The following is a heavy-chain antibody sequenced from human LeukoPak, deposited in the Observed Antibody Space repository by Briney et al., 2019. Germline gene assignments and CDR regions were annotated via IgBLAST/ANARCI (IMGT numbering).Heavy chain of an antibody. J-gene: IGHJ4*02. V-gene: IGHV4-34*01. CDR1: GGSFSSYY. Sequence: SETLSLTCAVYGGSFSSYYWSWIRQPPGKGLEWIGEINHSGSTNYNPSLKSRVTISVDTSKNQFSLKLSSVTAADTAVYYCIRLPDYWGQGTLVTVSS. CDR3: IRLPDY. CDR2: INHSGST.